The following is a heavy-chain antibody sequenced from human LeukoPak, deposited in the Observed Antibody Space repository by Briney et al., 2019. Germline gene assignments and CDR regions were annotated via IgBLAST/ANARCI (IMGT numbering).Heavy chain of an antibody. J-gene: IGHJ4*02. CDR1: GFTFSSYG. CDR3: AREEGPFDY. CDR2: IRYDGNNK. V-gene: IGHV3-33*01. Sequence: GRSLRLSCAASGFTFSSYGMHWVRQAPGKGLEWVAVIRYDGNNKYYADSVKGRFTISRDNSKNTLYLQMNSLRAEDTAVYYCAREEGPFDYWGQGTLVTVSS.